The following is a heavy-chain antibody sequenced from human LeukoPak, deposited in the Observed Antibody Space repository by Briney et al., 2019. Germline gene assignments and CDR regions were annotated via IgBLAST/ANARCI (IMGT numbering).Heavy chain of an antibody. J-gene: IGHJ6*02. V-gene: IGHV4-59*01. Sequence: SETLSLTCTVSGGSISSYYWSWIRQPPGKGLEWIGYIYYSGSTNYNPSLKSRVTISVDTSKNQFSLKLSSVTAADTAVYYCARDGSAAAGTAYYYYYGMDVWGQGTTVTVSS. D-gene: IGHD6-13*01. CDR3: ARDGSAAAGTAYYYYYGMDV. CDR2: IYYSGST. CDR1: GGSISSYY.